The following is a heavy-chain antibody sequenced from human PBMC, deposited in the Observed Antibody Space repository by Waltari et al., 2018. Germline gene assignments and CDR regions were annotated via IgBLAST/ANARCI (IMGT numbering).Heavy chain of an antibody. J-gene: IGHJ4*02. Sequence: QVQLQESGPGLVKPSETLSLTCTVFGGSIRSYYWSWIRQPPGTGLAWIGYSGNKYNPSLKRRVTIALDTSKNQFSLKLSAVTAADTAVYYCARSYTVTTSPIAGYWGQGTLVTVSS. D-gene: IGHD4-17*01. V-gene: IGHV4-59*01. CDR3: ARSYTVTTSPIAGY. CDR2: YSGN. CDR1: GGSIRSYY.